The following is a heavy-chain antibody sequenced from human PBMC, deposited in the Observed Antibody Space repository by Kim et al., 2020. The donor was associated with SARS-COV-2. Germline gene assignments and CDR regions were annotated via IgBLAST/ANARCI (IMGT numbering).Heavy chain of an antibody. J-gene: IGHJ4*02. CDR1: GFTFSDYA. CDR3: ASSNSSGYRGVAS. D-gene: IGHD3-22*01. V-gene: IGHV3-23*05. CDR2: IDSHGGGT. Sequence: GGSLRLSCAASGFTFSDYAMTWVRQAPGKGLEWLSTIDSHGGGTYYGDSVKGRLTISRDNSRNTLYLEMSSLRVDDTAFYYCASSNSSGYRGVASWGQGTLLTVSS.